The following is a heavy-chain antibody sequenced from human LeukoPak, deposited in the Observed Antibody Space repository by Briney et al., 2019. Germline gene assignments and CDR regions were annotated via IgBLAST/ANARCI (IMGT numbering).Heavy chain of an antibody. CDR1: GGSISSYY. CDR2: IYSSGST. CDR3: ARAYYYGSGSYGLDY. J-gene: IGHJ4*02. D-gene: IGHD3-10*01. Sequence: SETLSLTCTVSGGSISSYYWSWIRQPPGKGLEWIGYIYSSGSTNYNPSLKSRLTISVDATKNQFSLKLASVTAADTAVYYCARAYYYGSGSYGLDYWGQGTLVTVSS. V-gene: IGHV4-59*01.